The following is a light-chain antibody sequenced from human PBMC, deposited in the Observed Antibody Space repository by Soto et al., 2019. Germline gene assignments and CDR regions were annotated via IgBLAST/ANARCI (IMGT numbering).Light chain of an antibody. CDR2: DAS. J-gene: IGKJ1*01. V-gene: IGKV1-5*01. CDR3: QHYSTVWA. CDR1: QSISSW. Sequence: DIQMTQSPSTLSASVGDRVRITCRASQSISSWLAWYQQKPGKAPKLLIYDASSLESGVPSRFSGSGSGTEFTLTISSLQPEDFATYYCQHYSTVWAFGQGPRWIS.